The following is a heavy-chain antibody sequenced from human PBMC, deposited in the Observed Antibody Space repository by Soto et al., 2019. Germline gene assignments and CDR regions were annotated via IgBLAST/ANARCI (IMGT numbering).Heavy chain of an antibody. J-gene: IGHJ3*02. V-gene: IGHV4-61*01. CDR1: GGSVSSGSYY. D-gene: IGHD6-13*01. Sequence: SETLSLTCTVSGGSVSSGSYYWSWIRQAPGKGLEWIGYIYYSGSTNYTPSLKSRVTISVETSKNQLSLKLSTVTAVDTAVYYCAGDASSGYDAFDIWGQGTMVTVSS. CDR3: AGDASSGYDAFDI. CDR2: IYYSGST.